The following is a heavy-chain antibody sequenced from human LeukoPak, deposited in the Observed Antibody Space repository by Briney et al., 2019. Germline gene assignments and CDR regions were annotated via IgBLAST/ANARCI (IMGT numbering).Heavy chain of an antibody. CDR3: ARDIQYYHDSSGYLNWFDP. CDR2: IWYDGSNK. V-gene: IGHV3-33*01. Sequence: PGGSLRLSCAASGFTFSSYGMHWVRQAPGKGLGWVAGIWYDGSNKYYADSVKGRFTISRDNSKNTLYLQMNSLRAEDTAVYYCARDIQYYHDSSGYLNWFDPWGQGTLVTVSS. J-gene: IGHJ5*02. CDR1: GFTFSSYG. D-gene: IGHD3-22*01.